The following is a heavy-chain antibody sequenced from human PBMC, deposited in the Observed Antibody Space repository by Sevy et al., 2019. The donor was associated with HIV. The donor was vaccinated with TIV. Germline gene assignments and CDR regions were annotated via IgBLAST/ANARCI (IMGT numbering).Heavy chain of an antibody. V-gene: IGHV3-7*01. CDR2: IKQDGSEK. D-gene: IGHD4-4*01. Sequence: GGSLRLSCAASGFTFSSYWMSWVRQAPGKGLEWVANIKQDGSEKYYVDSVKGRFTISRDNAKNSLYLQMNSLRAEDTAVYYCARGPMTTVTTPTEGAAFDIWGQGTMVTVSS. CDR1: GFTFSSYW. CDR3: ARGPMTTVTTPTEGAAFDI. J-gene: IGHJ3*02.